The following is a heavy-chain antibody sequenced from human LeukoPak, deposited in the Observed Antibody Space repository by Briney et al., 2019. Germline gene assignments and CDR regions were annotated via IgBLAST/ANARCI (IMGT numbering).Heavy chain of an antibody. Sequence: SETLSLTCTVSGGIISNYHWSWIRQPPGKGLGWIGYIYYRGSTKYNPSLESRVTISVDMSKNQFSLKLNSVTAADTAMYYCVRVQADGHSDIWGQGTMVTVSS. CDR1: GGIISNYH. CDR2: IYYRGST. D-gene: IGHD5-24*01. CDR3: VRVQADGHSDI. J-gene: IGHJ3*02. V-gene: IGHV4-59*01.